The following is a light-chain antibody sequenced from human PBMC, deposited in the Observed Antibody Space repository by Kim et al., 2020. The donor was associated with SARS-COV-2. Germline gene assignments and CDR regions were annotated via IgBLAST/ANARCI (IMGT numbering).Light chain of an antibody. V-gene: IGLV1-44*01. CDR2: GNS. CDR3: AAWDDSLKSFV. Sequence: QSVLTQPPSASGTPGQRVTISCSGSNSNIGSNTVSWYQQLPGAAPKRLIYGNSQRPSGVPDRFSGSKSGTSASLAIRGLQSEDEADYYCAAWDDSLKSFVFGTGTEVAVL. J-gene: IGLJ1*01. CDR1: NSNIGSNT.